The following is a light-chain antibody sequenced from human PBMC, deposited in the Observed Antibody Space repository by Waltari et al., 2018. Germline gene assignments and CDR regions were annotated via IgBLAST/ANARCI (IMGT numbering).Light chain of an antibody. CDR3: QQDSTSRYT. CDR1: QSIHNW. CDR2: QAS. Sequence: DIQMTQSPSTLSASVGDRVTITCRASQSIHNWLAWYQRQPGRAPKLLIQQASNLESGVPSRCSGSVSGTEFTLTISSLEPDDFATYSCQQDSTSRYTFGQGTKLEIK. J-gene: IGKJ2*01. V-gene: IGKV1-5*03.